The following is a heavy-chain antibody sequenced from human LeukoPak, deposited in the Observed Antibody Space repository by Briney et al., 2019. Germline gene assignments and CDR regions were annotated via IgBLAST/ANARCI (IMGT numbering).Heavy chain of an antibody. V-gene: IGHV3-30*18. CDR1: GFTFSSYG. D-gene: IGHD5-18*01. J-gene: IGHJ4*02. CDR2: ISNDGSKK. Sequence: PGGSLRLSCAASGFTFSSYGMHWVHQAPGKGLDWVAVISNDGSKKYYADSVKGRFTISGDNSKNTLSLQVSSLRTEDTAVYYCAKDRYSYAFEYSDSWGQGTLVTVSS. CDR3: AKDRYSYAFEYSDS.